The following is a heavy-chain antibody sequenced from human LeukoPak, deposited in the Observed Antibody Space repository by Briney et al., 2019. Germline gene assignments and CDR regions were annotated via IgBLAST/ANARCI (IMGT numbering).Heavy chain of an antibody. Sequence: GGSLRLSCAASGFAFNNYWMHWVRQTPGKGLVWVSRINSDGSSTSYADSVKGRFTISRDNAKNTLYVQMTSLRVDDMAVYYCVRQPGYSYGFGTWYFDYWGQGTLVTVSS. CDR3: VRQPGYSYGFGTWYFDY. D-gene: IGHD5-18*01. J-gene: IGHJ4*02. V-gene: IGHV3-74*01. CDR2: INSDGSST. CDR1: GFAFNNYW.